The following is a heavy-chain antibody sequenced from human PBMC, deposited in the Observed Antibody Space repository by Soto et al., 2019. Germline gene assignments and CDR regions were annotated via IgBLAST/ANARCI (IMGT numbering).Heavy chain of an antibody. D-gene: IGHD3-22*01. Sequence: SETLSLTCTVSGGSISSYYWSWIRQPPGKGLEWIGYIYYSGSTNYNPSLKSRVTISVDTAKNQFSLKLSSVTAADTAVYYCARVHYYDSSGPGNWFDPWGQGTLVTVSS. CDR1: GGSISSYY. CDR3: ARVHYYDSSGPGNWFDP. J-gene: IGHJ5*02. V-gene: IGHV4-59*08. CDR2: IYYSGST.